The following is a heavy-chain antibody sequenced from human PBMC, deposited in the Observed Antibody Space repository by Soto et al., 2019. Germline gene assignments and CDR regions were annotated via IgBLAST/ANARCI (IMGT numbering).Heavy chain of an antibody. D-gene: IGHD2-21*01. CDR2: IYRSGTA. J-gene: IGHJ4*02. CDR3: ARHIGVPGTRGFDY. CDR1: GGSISDNNW. V-gene: IGHV4-4*02. Sequence: QVQLQESGPGLVRPSGTLSLTCAVSGGSISDNNWRSWVRQPPGKGLEWIGEIYRSGTANYNPSLNSRVTISMDKSKNQISLHLYSVTAADSAVYYCARHIGVPGTRGFDYWGQGTLVTVSS.